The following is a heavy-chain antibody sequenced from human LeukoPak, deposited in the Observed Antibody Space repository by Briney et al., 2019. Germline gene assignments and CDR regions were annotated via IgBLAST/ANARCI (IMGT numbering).Heavy chain of an antibody. CDR1: GGSMNSYY. CDR3: ARDGYGDYSY. Sequence: SETLSLTCTVSGGSMNSYYWSWIRQPPGKGLEWIGYIYHTGSTNYNPSLKSRVTISVDTSKNQFSLKLSSVTAADTAVYYCARDGYGDYSYWGQGTLVTVSS. D-gene: IGHD4-17*01. V-gene: IGHV4-59*01. J-gene: IGHJ4*02. CDR2: IYHTGST.